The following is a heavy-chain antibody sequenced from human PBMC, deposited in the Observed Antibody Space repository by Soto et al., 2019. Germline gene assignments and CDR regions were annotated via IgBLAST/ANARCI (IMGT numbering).Heavy chain of an antibody. Sequence: SQTLSLTCTVSVGSISSGGYYWSWIGQHPGKGLEWIGYIYYSVSTYYNPSLKSRVTISVETSKNQFSLKLSSVTAADTAVYYWARDKGYTMARGDDYYYYYGMDVWGRGTTVTVSS. CDR1: VGSISSGGYY. CDR2: IYYSVST. V-gene: IGHV4-31*02. J-gene: IGHJ6*02. D-gene: IGHD3-10*01. CDR3: ARDKGYTMARGDDYYYYYGMDV.